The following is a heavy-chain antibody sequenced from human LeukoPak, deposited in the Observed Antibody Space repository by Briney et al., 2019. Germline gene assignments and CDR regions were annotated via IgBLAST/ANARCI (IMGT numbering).Heavy chain of an antibody. Sequence: ASVKVSRKASGYTFTSYGISWVRQAPGQGLEWMGWISAYNGNTNYAQKLQGRVTMTTDTSTSTAYMELRSLRSDDTAVYYCARDRYCSGGSCYSRGFDPWGQGTLVTVSS. CDR3: ARDRYCSGGSCYSRGFDP. D-gene: IGHD2-15*01. CDR2: ISAYNGNT. J-gene: IGHJ5*02. CDR1: GYTFTSYG. V-gene: IGHV1-18*01.